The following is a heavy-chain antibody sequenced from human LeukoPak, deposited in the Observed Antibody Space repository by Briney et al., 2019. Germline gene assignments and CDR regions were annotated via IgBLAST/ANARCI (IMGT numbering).Heavy chain of an antibody. V-gene: IGHV4-59*01. CDR1: GGSISSYY. J-gene: IGHJ2*01. CDR2: IYYSGST. CDR3: ARNTWGAYCGGDCYDWYLDL. Sequence: PSETLSLTCTVSGGSISSYYWSWIRQPPGKGLEWIGYIYYSGSTNYNPSLKSRVTISVDTSKNQFSLKLSSVTAADTAVYYCARNTWGAYCGGDCYDWYLDLWGRGTLVTVSS. D-gene: IGHD2-21*02.